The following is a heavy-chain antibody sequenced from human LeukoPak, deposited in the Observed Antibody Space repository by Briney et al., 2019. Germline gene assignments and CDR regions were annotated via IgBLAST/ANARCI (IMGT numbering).Heavy chain of an antibody. CDR3: AGARSERAWELPKGGYYYYGMDV. CDR2: IYYSGST. CDR1: GGSISSYY. Sequence: SETLSLTCTVSGGSISSYYWSWIRQPPGKGLEWTGYIYYSGSTNYNPSLKSRVTISVDTSKNQFSLKLSSVTAADTAVYYCAGARSERAWELPKGGYYYYGMDVWGQGTTVTVSS. J-gene: IGHJ6*02. D-gene: IGHD1-26*01. V-gene: IGHV4-59*01.